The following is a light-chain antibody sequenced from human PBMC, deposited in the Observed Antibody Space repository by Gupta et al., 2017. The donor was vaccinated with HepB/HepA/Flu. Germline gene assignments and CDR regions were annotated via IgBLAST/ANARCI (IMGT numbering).Light chain of an antibody. V-gene: IGLV2-14*03. CDR1: SSDVGGYNY. J-gene: IGLJ2*01. CDR3: SSYTSSRTRL. Sequence: QSALTQPASVSGSPGQSITISCTGTSSDVGGYNYVSWYQQHPGKAPKVMIYDVSNRPSGVSNRFSGSKTGNTASLTISGLQADDEADYYCSSYTSSRTRLFGGGTKLTVL. CDR2: DVS.